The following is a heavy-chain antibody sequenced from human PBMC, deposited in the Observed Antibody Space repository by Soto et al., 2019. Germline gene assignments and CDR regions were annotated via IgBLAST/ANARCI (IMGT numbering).Heavy chain of an antibody. J-gene: IGHJ4*02. CDR3: ARNTDSGWDGGF. CDR2: IYSVGTA. CDR1: GFSVSDNY. Sequence: EVRLVETGGGLIQPGGSLRLSCAVSGFSVSDNYMYWVRQAPGKGLEWVSLIYSVGTARYADSVRGRFTISRDKSINTLYLQMNSLREEDTAVYHCARNTDSGWDGGFWGQGTLGTVSS. D-gene: IGHD6-19*01. V-gene: IGHV3-53*02.